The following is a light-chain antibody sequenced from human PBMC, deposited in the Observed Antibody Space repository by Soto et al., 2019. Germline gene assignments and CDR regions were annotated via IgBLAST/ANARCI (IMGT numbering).Light chain of an antibody. J-gene: IGLJ3*02. Sequence: QSVLTQPPSVSGAPGQRVTISCSGGSSNIGAGYDVHWYQQLPETPPKLLIYGNNIRPSGVPDRFSGSKSGTSASLAITGLQAEDAADYYCHSYDRSLSGSVFGGGTKLTVL. CDR1: SSNIGAGYD. CDR2: GNN. CDR3: HSYDRSLSGSV. V-gene: IGLV1-40*01.